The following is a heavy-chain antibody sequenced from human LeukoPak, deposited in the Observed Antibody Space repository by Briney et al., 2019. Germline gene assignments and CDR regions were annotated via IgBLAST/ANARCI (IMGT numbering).Heavy chain of an antibody. CDR1: GFTFSSYS. CDR3: ARTSTGYNRSRDYYYYYMDV. J-gene: IGHJ6*03. CDR2: ISYDGSDK. V-gene: IGHV3-30*04. Sequence: PGGSLRLSCAASGFTFSSYSKHWVRQAPGKGLEWVAVISYDGSDKYYADSVKGRFTISRDNSKNTLYLQMNSLRVEDTAVYYCARTSTGYNRSRDYYYYYMDVWGKGTTVTVSS. D-gene: IGHD5-12*01.